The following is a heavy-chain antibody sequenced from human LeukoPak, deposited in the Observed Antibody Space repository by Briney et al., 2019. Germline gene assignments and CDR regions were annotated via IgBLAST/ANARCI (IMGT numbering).Heavy chain of an antibody. J-gene: IGHJ4*02. D-gene: IGHD3-22*01. CDR3: AKDQSPFYDTSGFVDS. CDR1: GFTFSSYA. Sequence: QPGGSLRLSCAASGFTFSSYAMSWVRQAPGKGLEWVAFIRYDPTNKHYADSVRGRFTISRDNSKNTLYLQMNGLRDEDTAMYYCAKDQSPFYDTSGFVDSWGQGALVTVSS. CDR2: IRYDPTNK. V-gene: IGHV3-30*02.